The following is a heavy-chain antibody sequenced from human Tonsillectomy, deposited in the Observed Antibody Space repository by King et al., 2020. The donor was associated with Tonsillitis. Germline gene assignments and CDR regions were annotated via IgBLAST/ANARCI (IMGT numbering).Heavy chain of an antibody. CDR1: GYSISSGYY. D-gene: IGHD4-17*01. V-gene: IGHV4-38-2*01. CDR3: ARGGDYVGRYFDY. Sequence: VQLQESGPGLVKPSETLSLTCAVSGYSISSGYYWGWIRQPPGKGLEWIGSIYHSGSTYYNPSLKSRVTISVDTSKNQFSLKLSSVTAADTALYYCARGGDYVGRYFDYWGQGTLVTVAS. CDR2: IYHSGST. J-gene: IGHJ4*02.